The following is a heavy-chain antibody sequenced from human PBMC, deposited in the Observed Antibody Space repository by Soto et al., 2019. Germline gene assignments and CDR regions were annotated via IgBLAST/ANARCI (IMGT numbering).Heavy chain of an antibody. CDR1: GFTFSNYN. CDR3: ARDPLELELDY. Sequence: EVQLVESGGGLVKPGGSLRLSCAVSGFTFSNYNMNWVRQAPGKGLEWVSSISSSSSYIYYADSVKDRFTISRDNAKNSLYLQMNSLRAEDTAVYYCARDPLELELDYWGQGTLVTVSS. J-gene: IGHJ4*02. CDR2: ISSSSSYI. D-gene: IGHD1-7*01. V-gene: IGHV3-21*01.